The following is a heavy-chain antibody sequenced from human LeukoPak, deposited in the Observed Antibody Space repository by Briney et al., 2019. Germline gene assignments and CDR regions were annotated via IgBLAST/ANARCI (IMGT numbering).Heavy chain of an antibody. V-gene: IGHV3-72*01. Sequence: PGGSLRLSCAVSGFTLSDYYMDWVRQAPGKGLEWVGRMRNKANGYTTEYAASVKGRFSISRDDSKNSLYLQMNSLKTEDTAVYYCTTLSYDYGDYDPTPNPYYFDYWGQGTLVTVSS. CDR1: GFTLSDYY. D-gene: IGHD4-17*01. CDR3: TTLSYDYGDYDPTPNPYYFDY. J-gene: IGHJ4*02. CDR2: MRNKANGYTT.